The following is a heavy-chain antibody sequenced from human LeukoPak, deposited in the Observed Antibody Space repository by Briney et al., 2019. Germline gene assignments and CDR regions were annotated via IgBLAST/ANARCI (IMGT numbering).Heavy chain of an antibody. Sequence: GASVKVSCKASGYTFTSYDINWVRQATGQGLEWMGWMNPNSGNTGYAQKFQGRVTITRNTSTSTAYMELSSLRSEDTAVYYCARQVSGTTVVTPNAFDIWGQGTMVTVSS. CDR1: GYTFTSYD. J-gene: IGHJ3*02. CDR3: ARQVSGTTVVTPNAFDI. V-gene: IGHV1-8*03. D-gene: IGHD4-23*01. CDR2: MNPNSGNT.